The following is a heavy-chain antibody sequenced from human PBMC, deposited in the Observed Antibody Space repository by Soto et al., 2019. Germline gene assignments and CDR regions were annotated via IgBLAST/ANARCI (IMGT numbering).Heavy chain of an antibody. Sequence: RRLSCLASGFTFSSYAMSWVRQAPGRGLEWVSAISGSGDKTYYADSVKGRFTISRDASRNTVYLHMDSLTAEDTAVYYCAKEDDALTGYYNEYLDFWGQGTLVTVSS. CDR1: GFTFSSYA. D-gene: IGHD3-9*01. J-gene: IGHJ4*02. CDR2: ISGSGDKT. V-gene: IGHV3-23*01. CDR3: AKEDDALTGYYNEYLDF.